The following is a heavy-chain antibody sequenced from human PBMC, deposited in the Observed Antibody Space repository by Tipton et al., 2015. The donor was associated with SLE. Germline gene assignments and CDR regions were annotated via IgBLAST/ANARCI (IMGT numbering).Heavy chain of an antibody. V-gene: IGHV4-34*01. D-gene: IGHD3-9*01. CDR1: GGSFSGYY. Sequence: LRLSCAVHGGSFSGYYWSWIRQPPGKGLEWIGEINHSGSTNYNPSLKSRVTISVDTSKNQFSLKLRSVTAADTAVYYCASGILTGNAAFDVWGQGTMVTVSP. CDR2: INHSGST. CDR3: ASGILTGNAAFDV. J-gene: IGHJ3*01.